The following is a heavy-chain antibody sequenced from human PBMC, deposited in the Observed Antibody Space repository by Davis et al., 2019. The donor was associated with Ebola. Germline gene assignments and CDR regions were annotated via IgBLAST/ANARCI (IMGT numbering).Heavy chain of an antibody. J-gene: IGHJ4*02. CDR1: GGSISSYY. CDR3: AGISYGDGING. V-gene: IGHV4-59*08. D-gene: IGHD4-17*01. Sequence: SETLSLTCTVPGGSISSYYWSWIRQPPGKGLEWIGYIYYSGSTNYNPSLKSRVTISVDTSKNQFSLKLSSVTAADTAVYYCAGISYGDGINGWGQGTLVTVSS. CDR2: IYYSGST.